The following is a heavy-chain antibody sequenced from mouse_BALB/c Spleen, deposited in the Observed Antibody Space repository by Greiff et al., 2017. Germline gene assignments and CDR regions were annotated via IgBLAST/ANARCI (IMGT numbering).Heavy chain of an antibody. CDR1: GYTFTSYT. CDR2: INPSSGYT. Sequence: QVQLKESGAELARPGASVKMSCKASGYTFTSYTMHWVKQRPGQGLEWIGYINPSSGYTNYNQKFKDKATLTADKSSSTAYMQLSSLTSEDSAVYYCARGDWSWYFDVWGAGTTVTVSS. J-gene: IGHJ1*01. D-gene: IGHD3-3*01. CDR3: ARGDWSWYFDV. V-gene: IGHV1-4*01.